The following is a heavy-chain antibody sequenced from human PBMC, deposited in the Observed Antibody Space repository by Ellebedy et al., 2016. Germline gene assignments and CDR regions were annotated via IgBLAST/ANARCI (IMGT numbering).Heavy chain of an antibody. CDR3: ARVCSSVSCFIDY. V-gene: IGHV4-34*01. D-gene: IGHD2-2*01. CDR2: INHSGTS. CDR1: GGSFSGYY. J-gene: IGHJ4*02. Sequence: SETLSLXXAVYGGSFSGYYWSWIRQPPGKGLEWIGDINHSGTSNYNPSLKSRVTISVDTSKSQFSLKVTSLTAADTAMYYCARVCSSVSCFIDYWGQGILVTVSS.